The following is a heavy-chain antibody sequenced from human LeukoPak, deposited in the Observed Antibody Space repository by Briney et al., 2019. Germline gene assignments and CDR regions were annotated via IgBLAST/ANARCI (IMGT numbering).Heavy chain of an antibody. D-gene: IGHD2-2*01. Sequence: PGGSLRLSCAASGFTFSNYAAHWVRQAPDKGLEWVAVISYDGSNTYYGDSVRGRFTISRDNSKNTLYLQMNSLTSEDTGVYYWEAGPDDGFDMWGQGTMVIVSS. J-gene: IGHJ3*02. CDR2: ISYDGSNT. V-gene: IGHV3-30*04. CDR1: GFTFSNYA. CDR3: EAGPDDGFDM.